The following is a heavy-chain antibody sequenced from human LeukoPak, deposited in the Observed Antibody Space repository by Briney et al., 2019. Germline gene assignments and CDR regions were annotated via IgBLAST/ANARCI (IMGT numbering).Heavy chain of an antibody. CDR1: GFTFSSYA. CDR2: ISGSGGST. D-gene: IGHD6-19*01. Sequence: GGSLRLSCAASGFTFSSYAMSWVRQAPGKGLEWVSAISGSGGSTYYADSVKGRFTISRDNSKNTLYLQMNSLRAEDTAVYYCAKGLGSGWYDPGYYFDYWGQGTLVTVSS. V-gene: IGHV3-23*01. J-gene: IGHJ4*02. CDR3: AKGLGSGWYDPGYYFDY.